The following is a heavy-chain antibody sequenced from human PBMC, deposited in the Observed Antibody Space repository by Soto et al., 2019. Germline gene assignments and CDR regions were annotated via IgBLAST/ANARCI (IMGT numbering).Heavy chain of an antibody. J-gene: IGHJ3*02. D-gene: IGHD2-15*01. CDR1: GFTFSSYG. CDR3: EKAPFNYCSGGSCYNSDDAFDI. Sequence: GGSLRLSCAASGFTFSSYGMHWVRQAPGKGLEWVAVISYDGSNKYYADSVKGRFTISRDNSKNTLYLQMNSLRAEDTDMYYCEKAPFNYCSGGSCYNSDDAFDIWGQGTMVTVSS. V-gene: IGHV3-30*18. CDR2: ISYDGSNK.